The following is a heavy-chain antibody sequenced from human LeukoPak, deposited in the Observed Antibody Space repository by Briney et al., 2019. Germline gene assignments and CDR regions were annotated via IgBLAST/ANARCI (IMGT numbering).Heavy chain of an antibody. Sequence: ASVKVSCKASGYTFTGYYMHWVRQAPGQGLEWMGWINPNSGGTNYAQKFQGRVTMTRDTSISTAYMELSSLRSDDTAVYYCVRSAGVGTTGDAFDIWGQGTMVTVSS. CDR1: GYTFTGYY. J-gene: IGHJ3*02. CDR2: INPNSGGT. D-gene: IGHD1-26*01. V-gene: IGHV1-2*02. CDR3: VRSAGVGTTGDAFDI.